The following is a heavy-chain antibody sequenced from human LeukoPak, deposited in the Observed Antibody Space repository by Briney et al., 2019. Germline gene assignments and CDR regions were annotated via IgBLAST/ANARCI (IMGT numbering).Heavy chain of an antibody. D-gene: IGHD2-15*01. CDR2: IYYSGST. Sequence: SETLSLTCTVSGGSISSYYWSWIRQPPGKGLEWIGYIYYSGSTNYNPSLKSRVTISVDTSKNQFSLKLSSVTAADTAVYYCARRRRYCSGGSCYWRGGFDYWGQGTLVTVSS. CDR3: ARRRRYCSGGSCYWRGGFDY. V-gene: IGHV4-59*12. J-gene: IGHJ4*02. CDR1: GGSISSYY.